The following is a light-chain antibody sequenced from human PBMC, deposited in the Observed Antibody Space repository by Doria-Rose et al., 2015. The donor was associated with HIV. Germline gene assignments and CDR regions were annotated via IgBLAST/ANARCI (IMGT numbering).Light chain of an antibody. J-gene: IGKJ1*01. Sequence: EIVLTQSPGTLSLSPGERATLSCRASQSFSSTYLAWYQQKPGHAPSILIYDGSTRATGIPDRFSASGSGTDFTLTINRREPEDFALYYCHQYGTSWTFGQGTKVEI. CDR3: HQYGTSWT. CDR1: QSFSSTY. V-gene: IGKV3-20*01. CDR2: DGS.